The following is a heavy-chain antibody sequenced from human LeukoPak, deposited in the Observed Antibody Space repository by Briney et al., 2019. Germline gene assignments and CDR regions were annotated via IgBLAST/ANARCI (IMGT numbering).Heavy chain of an antibody. CDR1: GGSISSYY. Sequence: SETLSLTCSVSGGSISSYYWSWIRQPPGKGLEWIGYIYYSGSTNYNPSLKSRVTISVDTSKNQFSLKLSSVTAADTAVYYCAGASYDSSGVHWGQGTLVTVSS. D-gene: IGHD3-22*01. CDR3: AGASYDSSGVH. V-gene: IGHV4-59*01. CDR2: IYYSGST. J-gene: IGHJ4*02.